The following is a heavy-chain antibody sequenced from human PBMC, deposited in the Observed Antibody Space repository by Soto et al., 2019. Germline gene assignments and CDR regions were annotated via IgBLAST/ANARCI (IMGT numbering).Heavy chain of an antibody. Sequence: GGSLRLSCAASGFTFSSYAMHWVRQAPGKGLEWVAVISYDGSNKYYADSVKGRFTISRDNSKNTLYLQMNSLRAEDTAVYYCARELAHKLGFDYWGQGTLVTVSS. V-gene: IGHV3-30*04. J-gene: IGHJ4*02. CDR3: ARELAHKLGFDY. CDR1: GFTFSSYA. CDR2: ISYDGSNK. D-gene: IGHD7-27*01.